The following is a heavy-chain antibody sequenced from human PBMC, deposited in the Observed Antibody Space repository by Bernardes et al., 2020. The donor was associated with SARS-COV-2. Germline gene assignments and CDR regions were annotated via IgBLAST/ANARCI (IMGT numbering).Heavy chain of an antibody. V-gene: IGHV3-11*01. CDR2: IDSSGSIT. D-gene: IGHD5-18*01. Sequence: GGSLRLFCAASGFIFSDSYMSWIRQAPGKGLEWLSYIDSSGSITEYADSVKGRFTISRDNAKNSLFLQMRTLRAEDTAVYYCARLPWIQLWLQGFYFDLWGHGTLVTVSS. CDR3: ARLPWIQLWLQGFYFDL. J-gene: IGHJ4*01. CDR1: GFIFSDSY.